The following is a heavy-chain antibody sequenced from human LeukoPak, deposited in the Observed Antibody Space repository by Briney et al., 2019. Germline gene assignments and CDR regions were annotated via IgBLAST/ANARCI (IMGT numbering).Heavy chain of an antibody. Sequence: GGSLRLSCAASGFTFSHYSMNWVRQAPGKGLEWVASFGSDLSFRSVADSLKGRFTISRDNAKNSLYLQMNSLRAEDTAVYYCARRRDSGSLQHFDYWGQGTLVTVSS. CDR1: GFTFSHYS. CDR3: ARRRDSGSLQHFDY. CDR2: FGSDLSFR. D-gene: IGHD1-26*01. V-gene: IGHV3-21*04. J-gene: IGHJ4*02.